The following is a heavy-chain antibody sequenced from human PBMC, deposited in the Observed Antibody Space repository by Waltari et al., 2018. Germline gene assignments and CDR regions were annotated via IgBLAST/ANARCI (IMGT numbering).Heavy chain of an antibody. CDR3: ARRQEGVDY. D-gene: IGHD1-26*01. CDR2: IYHSGST. CDR1: GYSISSGYY. Sequence: QVQLQESGPGLVKPSETLSLTCAVSGYSISSGYYWGWIRQPPGKGLEWIGSIYHSGSTYYNPSLSSRVTRSVDTSKNQFSLKLSSVTAADTAVYYCARRQEGVDYWGQGTLVTVSS. J-gene: IGHJ4*02. V-gene: IGHV4-38-2*01.